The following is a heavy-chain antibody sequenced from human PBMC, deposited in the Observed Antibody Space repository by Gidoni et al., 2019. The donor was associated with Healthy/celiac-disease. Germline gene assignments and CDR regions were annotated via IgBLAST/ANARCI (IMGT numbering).Heavy chain of an antibody. D-gene: IGHD5-12*01. J-gene: IGHJ6*02. CDR3: ARDPPGGGYDPAYYYYYGMDV. CDR2: IWYDGSNK. CDR1: GFTFSSYG. V-gene: IGHV3-33*01. Sequence: QGQRVESGGGVVQPGRSLRLCGASSGFTFSSYGMQWVRQAPGQGLEWVAVIWYDGSNKYYADTVKGRFTISRDNSKNTLYLQMNSLRAEDTAVYYCARDPPGGGYDPAYYYYYGMDVWGQGTTVTVSS.